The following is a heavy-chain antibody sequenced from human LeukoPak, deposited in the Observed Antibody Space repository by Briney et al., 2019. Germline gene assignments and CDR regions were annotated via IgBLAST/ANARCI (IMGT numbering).Heavy chain of an antibody. CDR3: AGDGRTTMDV. Sequence: SGGSLRLSCAASGFSFRDYWMSWVRQAPGKGLEWVANIKYDGSQKDYLDSVKGRFTISRDNAKNSMFLEMNGLRVEDTAVYYCAGDGRTTMDVWGRGTTVIVSS. CDR1: GFSFRDYW. J-gene: IGHJ6*02. V-gene: IGHV3-7*01. D-gene: IGHD1-14*01. CDR2: IKYDGSQK.